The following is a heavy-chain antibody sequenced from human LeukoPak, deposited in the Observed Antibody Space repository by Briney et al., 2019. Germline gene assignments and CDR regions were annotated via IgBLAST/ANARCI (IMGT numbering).Heavy chain of an antibody. CDR2: INHSGST. CDR1: GGSFSGYY. CDR3: AKEGRITIFGVVTRPFDY. J-gene: IGHJ4*02. V-gene: IGHV4-34*01. Sequence: SETLSLTCAVYGGSFSGYYWSWIRQPPGKGLEWIGEINHSGSTNYNPSLKSRATISVGTSKNQFSLKLSSVTAADTAVYYCAKEGRITIFGVVTRPFDYWGQGTLVTVSS. D-gene: IGHD3-3*01.